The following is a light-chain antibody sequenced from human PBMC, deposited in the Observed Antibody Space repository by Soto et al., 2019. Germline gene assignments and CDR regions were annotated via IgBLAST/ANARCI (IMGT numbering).Light chain of an antibody. V-gene: IGKV3-15*01. J-gene: IGKJ5*01. CDR2: GAS. CDR1: KSVGSN. CDR3: QQYDNWPIT. Sequence: ERVLTQSPATLSVSPGERAILSCRASKSVGSNLAWYQQKPGQAPRLLIYGASTRATDTPARFSGSGSGTEFTLTISSLQSEDIAVYSCQQYDNWPITFGQGTRLEIK.